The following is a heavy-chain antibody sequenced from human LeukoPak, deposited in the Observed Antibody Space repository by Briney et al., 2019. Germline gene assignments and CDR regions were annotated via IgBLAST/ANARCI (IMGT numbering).Heavy chain of an antibody. CDR1: GFTFSSYA. J-gene: IGHJ3*02. CDR2: ISYDGSNK. D-gene: IGHD3-22*01. V-gene: IGHV3-30-3*01. Sequence: TGRSLRLSCAASGFTFSSYAMHWVRQAPGKGLEWVAVISYDGSNKYYADSVKGRFTISRDNSKNTLYLQMNSLRAEDTAVYYCAKAGINYDSSGSDAFDIWGQGTMVTVSS. CDR3: AKAGINYDSSGSDAFDI.